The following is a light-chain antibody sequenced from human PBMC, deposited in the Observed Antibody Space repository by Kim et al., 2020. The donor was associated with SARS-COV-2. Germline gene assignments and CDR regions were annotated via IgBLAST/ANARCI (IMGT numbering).Light chain of an antibody. CDR3: CSYAGSYTWV. CDR1: SSDVGGYNY. CDR2: DVS. V-gene: IGLV2-11*01. Sequence: GQSVTISCTGTSSDVGGYNYGSWYQQHPGKAPKLMIYDVSKRPSGVPDRFSGSKSGNTASLTISGLQAEDEADYYCCSYAGSYTWVFGGGTQLTVL. J-gene: IGLJ3*02.